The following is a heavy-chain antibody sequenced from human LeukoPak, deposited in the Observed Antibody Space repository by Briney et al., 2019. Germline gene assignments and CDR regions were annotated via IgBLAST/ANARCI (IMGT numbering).Heavy chain of an antibody. J-gene: IGHJ3*02. D-gene: IGHD3-9*01. V-gene: IGHV3-23*01. CDR2: ISGSGGST. CDR1: GFTFSSYG. Sequence: GGTLRLSCAASGFTFSSYGMSWVRQAPGKGLEWVSAISGSGGSTYYADSVKGRSTISRDNAKNSLYLQMNSLRAEDTAVYYCASNRGADILIWGQGTMVTVSS. CDR3: ASNRGADILI.